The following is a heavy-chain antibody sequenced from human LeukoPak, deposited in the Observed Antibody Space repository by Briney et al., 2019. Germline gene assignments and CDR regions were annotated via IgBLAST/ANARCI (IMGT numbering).Heavy chain of an antibody. D-gene: IGHD1-26*01. CDR2: IYPGDSDT. CDR1: GYAFTNYW. V-gene: IGHV5-51*01. CDR3: ATMVGATRAFDI. J-gene: IGHJ3*02. Sequence: GASLQISCWGSGYAFTNYWIGWVRQLPGKGLEWMGIIYPGDSDTRYSPSFQGQVTISVDTSISTAYLQWSSLKASDTAMYYCATMVGATRAFDIWGQGTMVTVSS.